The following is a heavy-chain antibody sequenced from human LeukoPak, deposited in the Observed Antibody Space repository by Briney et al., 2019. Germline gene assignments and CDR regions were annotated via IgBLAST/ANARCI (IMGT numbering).Heavy chain of an antibody. D-gene: IGHD2-21*02. CDR3: ARDFAHRRVVTTHIGLDP. J-gene: IGHJ5*02. Sequence: SVKVSCKASGYTFTSYGISWVRQAPGQGLEWMGGIIPIFGTANYAQKFQGRVTITADKSTSTAYMELRSLRSDDTAVYYCARDFAHRRVVTTHIGLDPWGQGTLVTVSS. V-gene: IGHV1-69*06. CDR2: IIPIFGTA. CDR1: GYTFTSYG.